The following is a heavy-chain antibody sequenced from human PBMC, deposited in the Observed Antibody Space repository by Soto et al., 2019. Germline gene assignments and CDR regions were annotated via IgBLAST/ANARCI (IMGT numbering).Heavy chain of an antibody. V-gene: IGHV4-39*01. Sequence: QLQLQESGPGLVKPSETLSLTCTVSGGSISSSSYYWGWIPQPPGKGLEWIGSIYYSGSTYYNPSLKSRVTISVDTSKNQFSLKLSSVTAADTAVYYCARRYSSGWYLWFDPWGQGTLVTVSS. CDR1: GGSISSSSYY. CDR3: ARRYSSGWYLWFDP. J-gene: IGHJ5*02. CDR2: IYYSGST. D-gene: IGHD6-19*01.